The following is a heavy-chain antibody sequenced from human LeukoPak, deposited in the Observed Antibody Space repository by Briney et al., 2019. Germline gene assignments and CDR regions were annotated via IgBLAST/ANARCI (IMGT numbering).Heavy chain of an antibody. Sequence: PSETLSLTCTVSDGSISGYYWSWFRQPPGKGLVWIGNISYSGSTTYKPSLKSRVTISLDRCKRQLSLNLTPVTTADPAVYYCATYSGRSIIDAWGQGTLVTVSS. CDR1: DGSISGYY. J-gene: IGHJ4*01. D-gene: IGHD2-2*01. CDR2: ISYSGST. CDR3: ATYSGRSIIDA. V-gene: IGHV4-59*01.